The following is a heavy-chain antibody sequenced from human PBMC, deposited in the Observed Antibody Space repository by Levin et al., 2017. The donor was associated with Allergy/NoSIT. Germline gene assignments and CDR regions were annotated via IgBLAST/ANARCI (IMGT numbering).Heavy chain of an antibody. CDR2: IRPNSERT. CDR1: GFSFANHA. Sequence: GGSLRLSCAASGFSFANHAMTWVRHAPGKGLEWVSTIRPNSERTYFADSVKGRFTVSRDDSVNMMSLQMSSLRADDAAVYYCAREQGARGLYTVDCWGQGALVTVSS. D-gene: IGHD2-8*01. V-gene: IGHV3-23*01. CDR3: AREQGARGLYTVDC. J-gene: IGHJ4*02.